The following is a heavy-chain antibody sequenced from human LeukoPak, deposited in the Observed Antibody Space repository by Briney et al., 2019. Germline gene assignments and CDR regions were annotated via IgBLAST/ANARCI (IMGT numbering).Heavy chain of an antibody. CDR1: GGSISSSSYY. J-gene: IGHJ4*02. CDR2: IYYSGST. CDR3: ASPSIAAAGPDY. Sequence: SETLSLTCTVSGGSISSSSYYWGWIRQPPGKGLEWIGSIYYSGSTYYNPSLKSRVTTSVDTSKNQFSLKLSSVTAADTAVYYCASPSIAAAGPDYWGQGTLVTVSS. D-gene: IGHD6-13*01. V-gene: IGHV4-39*01.